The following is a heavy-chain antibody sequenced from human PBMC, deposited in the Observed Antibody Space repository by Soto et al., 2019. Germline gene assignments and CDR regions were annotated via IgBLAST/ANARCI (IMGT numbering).Heavy chain of an antibody. Sequence: PGGSLRLSCATSGLTFSNYAMSWVRQAPGGGLEWVSSMSGSSSTTYYADSVRGRFTISRDRSKNTLYLQMSSLRAEDTALYYCAKNQERELPRVIDFWGQGTLVPSP. D-gene: IGHD1-7*01. CDR1: GLTFSNYA. CDR2: MSGSSSTT. J-gene: IGHJ4*02. CDR3: AKNQERELPRVIDF. V-gene: IGHV3-23*01.